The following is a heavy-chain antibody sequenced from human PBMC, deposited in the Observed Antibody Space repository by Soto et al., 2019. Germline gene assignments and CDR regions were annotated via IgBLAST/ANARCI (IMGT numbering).Heavy chain of an antibody. D-gene: IGHD5-18*01. CDR3: ARWAAGYSYGYSFDY. V-gene: IGHV4-59*01. CDR1: GGSFSSYY. CDR2: IYYSGST. Sequence: PSETLSLTCAVYGGSFSSYYWSWIRQPPGKGLEWIGYIYYSGSTNYNPSLKSRVTISVDTSKNQFSLKLSSVTAADTAVYYCARWAAGYSYGYSFDYWGQGTLVTVSS. J-gene: IGHJ4*02.